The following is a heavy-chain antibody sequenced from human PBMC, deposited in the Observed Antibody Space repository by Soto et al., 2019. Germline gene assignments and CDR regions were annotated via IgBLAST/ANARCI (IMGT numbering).Heavy chain of an antibody. V-gene: IGHV1-18*01. D-gene: IGHD2-15*01. CDR1: GYTFTSYG. J-gene: IGHJ5*02. CDR2: ISPYNGNT. Sequence: AASVKVSCKASGYTFTSYGITWVRQAPGQGLEWMGWISPYNGNTNYAQKFQGRVTMTTDTSTTTAYMELRSLRSDDTAVYYCARGGLGYCSGGSCPQNWFDPWGQGTLVTVSS. CDR3: ARGGLGYCSGGSCPQNWFDP.